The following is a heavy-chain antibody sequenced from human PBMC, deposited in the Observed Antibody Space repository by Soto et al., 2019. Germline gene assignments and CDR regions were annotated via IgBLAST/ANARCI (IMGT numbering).Heavy chain of an antibody. D-gene: IGHD2-2*01. Sequence: ASVKVSCKASGGTFSSYAISWVRQAPGQGLEWMGGIIPIFGTANYAQKFQGRVTITADESTSTAYMELSSLRSEDTAVYYCARDDTNYLKDIVVVPAAKGMDVWGQGTTVTVSS. CDR1: GGTFSSYA. J-gene: IGHJ6*02. CDR2: IIPIFGTA. V-gene: IGHV1-69*13. CDR3: ARDDTNYLKDIVVVPAAKGMDV.